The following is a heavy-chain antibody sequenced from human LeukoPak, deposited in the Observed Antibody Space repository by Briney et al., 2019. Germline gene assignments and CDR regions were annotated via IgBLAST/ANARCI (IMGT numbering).Heavy chain of an antibody. V-gene: IGHV3-23*01. CDR2: ISDSGGST. CDR3: ARGLRQQPYYFDY. CDR1: GFTFSSYG. J-gene: IGHJ4*02. D-gene: IGHD6-13*01. Sequence: GTLRLSCAASGFTFSSYGMSWVRQAPGEGLEWVSAISDSGGSTYYTDSVKGRFTISRDNSKNTLYLQMNSLRAEDTAVYYCARGLRQQPYYFDYWGQGTLVTVSS.